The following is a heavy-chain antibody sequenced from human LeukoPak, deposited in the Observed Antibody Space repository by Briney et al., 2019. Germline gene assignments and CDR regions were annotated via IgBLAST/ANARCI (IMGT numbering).Heavy chain of an antibody. CDR2: ISEKGGST. V-gene: IGHV3-23*01. CDR3: ARDYCRSARCYNVDY. CDR1: GFSLSNYA. J-gene: IGHJ4*02. D-gene: IGHD2-2*02. Sequence: GGSLRLSCVVSGFSLSNYAMSWVRQAPGKGLEWVSYISEKGGSTTYGDSVKGRFTISRDNAKNSLYLQMNSLRAEDTAVYYCARDYCRSARCYNVDYWGQGSLVTVSS.